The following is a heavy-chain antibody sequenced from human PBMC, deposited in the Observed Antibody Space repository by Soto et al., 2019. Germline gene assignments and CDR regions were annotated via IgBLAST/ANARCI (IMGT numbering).Heavy chain of an antibody. V-gene: IGHV3-30*01. D-gene: IGHD5-12*01. CDR2: ISYDGSSK. J-gene: IGHJ6*02. CDR3: ARDYYRFNSGYGFSMDV. CDR1: GLTFSSYA. Sequence: QVQLVESGGGVVQPGRSLRLSCAASGLTFSSYAMHWVRQAPGMGLEWVAVISYDGSSKYYADSVKGRFTISRDNSKNTLYLQMNSLRAEDTAVYYCARDYYRFNSGYGFSMDVWGQGTTVTVSS.